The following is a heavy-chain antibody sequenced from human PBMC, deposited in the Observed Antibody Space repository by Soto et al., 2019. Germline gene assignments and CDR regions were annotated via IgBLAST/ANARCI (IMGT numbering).Heavy chain of an antibody. D-gene: IGHD6-13*01. CDR3: VKGGDIVAAGADYYYGLHV. J-gene: IGHJ6*02. Sequence: QVQLQESGPGLVKPSETLSLTCTVSGGSISTYYWHWVRQPPGKGLEWIGYIYYSGSTNYNPSLKSRVTISVDPSKNQFSLRLSSVTAADTAMYYCVKGGDIVAAGADYYYGLHVWGQGTVVTVSS. CDR1: GGSISTYY. CDR2: IYYSGST. V-gene: IGHV4-59*01.